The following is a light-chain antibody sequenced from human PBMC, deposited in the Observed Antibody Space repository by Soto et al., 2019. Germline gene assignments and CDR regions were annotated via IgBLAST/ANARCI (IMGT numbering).Light chain of an antibody. V-gene: IGKV3-15*01. Sequence: IVMAQSPVTLSVSPGERVTRSCRSSQSVSSNLAWYQQKPGQAPSLLIYGAFTRATGIPARFSGTGSGTEFTLTISSLQSEDFALYYCQQYNDWPLTFGQGTKVDIK. CDR1: QSVSSN. CDR2: GAF. CDR3: QQYNDWPLT. J-gene: IGKJ1*01.